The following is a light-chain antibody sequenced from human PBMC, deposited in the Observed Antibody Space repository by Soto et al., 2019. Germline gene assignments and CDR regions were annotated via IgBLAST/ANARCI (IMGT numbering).Light chain of an antibody. CDR3: QQYGSSPRT. V-gene: IGKV3-20*01. J-gene: IGKJ1*01. CDR1: QSLSSSQ. Sequence: EIVLTQSPATLSLSPGERGTLCCRASQSLSSSQLAWYQQKPGQAPRLLIHDASSRATGISDRFTGSGSGTDFTLTITTLEPEDFAVYYCQQYGSSPRTFGLGTKVDI. CDR2: DAS.